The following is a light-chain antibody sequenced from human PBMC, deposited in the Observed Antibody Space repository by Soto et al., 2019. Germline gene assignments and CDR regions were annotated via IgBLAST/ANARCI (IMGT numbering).Light chain of an antibody. V-gene: IGKV1-39*01. J-gene: IGKJ4*01. Sequence: DIQMTQSPSSLSASVGDRVTITCRASQSISSSLNWYQQKPGKPPKLLIYTASTLQSGVPSKFSGRRSGTDFTHTISSLQPEDFATYYCQQSYNTPLTFGGGTKVEIQ. CDR3: QQSYNTPLT. CDR1: QSISSS. CDR2: TAS.